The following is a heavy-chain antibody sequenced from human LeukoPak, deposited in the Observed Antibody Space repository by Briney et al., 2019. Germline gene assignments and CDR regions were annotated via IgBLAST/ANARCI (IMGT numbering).Heavy chain of an antibody. J-gene: IGHJ4*02. CDR1: GGSFSGYY. Sequence: SETLSLTCAVYGGSFSGYYWSWIRQPPGKGLEWIGEINHSGSTNYNPSLKSRVTISVDTSKNQFSLKLSSVTAADTAVYYCARLYGGYCSSTSCSHRDYWGQGTLVTVSS. CDR3: ARLYGGYCSSTSCSHRDY. CDR2: INHSGST. D-gene: IGHD2-2*03. V-gene: IGHV4-34*01.